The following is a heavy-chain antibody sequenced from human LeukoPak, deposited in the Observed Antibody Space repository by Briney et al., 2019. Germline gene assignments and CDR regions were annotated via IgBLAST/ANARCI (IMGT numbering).Heavy chain of an antibody. V-gene: IGHV3-21*01. Sequence: GGSLRLSCEASGFTFSSYNMNWVRQAPGRGLEWVSSISSSSSYMYYAASVKGRFTISRDNAKNSLYLQMNSLRAEDTAVYYCARDQNSYGYCYFDYWGQGTLVTASS. CDR3: ARDQNSYGYCYFDY. J-gene: IGHJ4*02. CDR2: ISSSSSYM. CDR1: GFTFSSYN. D-gene: IGHD5-18*01.